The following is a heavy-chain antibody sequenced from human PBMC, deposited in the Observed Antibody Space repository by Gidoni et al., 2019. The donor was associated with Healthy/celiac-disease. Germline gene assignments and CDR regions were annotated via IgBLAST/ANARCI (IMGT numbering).Heavy chain of an antibody. CDR3: VQGGYYDFWSGYSFFDY. D-gene: IGHD3-3*01. J-gene: IGHJ4*02. Sequence: EVQLVESGGGLVQPGGSLRLSCAASGFTFRSYWMHWVRQAPGKGLVWVSRINSDGSSTSYADSVKGRFTISRDHAKNTLYLQMNSLRAEDTAVYYCVQGGYYDFWSGYSFFDYWGQGTLVTVSS. CDR1: GFTFRSYW. CDR2: INSDGSST. V-gene: IGHV3-74*01.